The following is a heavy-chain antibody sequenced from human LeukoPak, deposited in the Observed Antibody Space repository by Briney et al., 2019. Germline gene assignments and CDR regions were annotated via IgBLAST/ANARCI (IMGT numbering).Heavy chain of an antibody. CDR1: GYSISSGYY. D-gene: IGHD6-19*01. V-gene: IGHV4-38-2*02. CDR2: IFHSGST. J-gene: IGHJ3*01. Sequence: AEPLTLTCTVSGYSISSGYYWGWIRQPPGEGLEGIANIFHSGSTFHNPSLKSRVTISVDTSKNQFSLKLSSVTAADTAVYYCARETEKQWQFWGQPTMVTASS. CDR3: ARETEKQWQF.